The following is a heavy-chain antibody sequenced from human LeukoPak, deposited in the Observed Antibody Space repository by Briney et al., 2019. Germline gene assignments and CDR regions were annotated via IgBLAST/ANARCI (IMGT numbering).Heavy chain of an antibody. V-gene: IGHV3-23*01. Sequence: GGSLTLSCAASGFTFSSYAMSWVRQAPGKGLEWVGAISGSGGSTYYADCVKGRFTISRDNSKNTLYLQMNNLRAEDTAVYYCAKVGRGYSGDGPRYFDYWGQGTLVTVSS. CDR3: AKVGRGYSGDGPRYFDY. D-gene: IGHD5-12*01. J-gene: IGHJ4*02. CDR1: GFTFSSYA. CDR2: ISGSGGST.